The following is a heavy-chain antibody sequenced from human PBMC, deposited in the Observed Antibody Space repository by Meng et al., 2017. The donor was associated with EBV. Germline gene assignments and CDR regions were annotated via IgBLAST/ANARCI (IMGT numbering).Heavy chain of an antibody. J-gene: IGHJ4*02. Sequence: QVQFGGSAAEGKKPGSSVNASCKTSGGPFRYYAISWVRQAPGQGLEWLGGFLPRLGAPNYAQKFHGRVKITADESTSTHYMDLSSLRSEDTAIYYCASESGRGYTPDYWGQGTLVTVSS. CDR3: ASESGRGYTPDY. CDR2: FLPRLGAP. CDR1: GGPFRYYA. V-gene: IGHV1-69*01. D-gene: IGHD3-10*01.